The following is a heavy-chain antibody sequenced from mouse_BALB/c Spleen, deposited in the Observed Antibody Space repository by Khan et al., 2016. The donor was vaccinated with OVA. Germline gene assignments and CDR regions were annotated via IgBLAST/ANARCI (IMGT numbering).Heavy chain of an antibody. J-gene: IGHJ2*01. CDR3: ARTARIKY. V-gene: IGHV3-2*02. D-gene: IGHD1-2*01. CDR1: GYSITSGYG. CDR2: ISYSGST. Sequence: EVQLQESGPGLVKPSQSLSLTCTVTGYSITSGYGWNWIRQFPGNKLEWMGYISYSGSTIYNPSLKSRISITRDTSKNQFFLQLNSVTTEDTATCYCARTARIKYWGQGTTLTVSS.